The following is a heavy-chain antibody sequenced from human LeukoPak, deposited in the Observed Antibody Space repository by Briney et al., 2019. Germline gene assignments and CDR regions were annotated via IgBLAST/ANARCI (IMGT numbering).Heavy chain of an antibody. CDR3: ARDSGSPVLRFLEGWFDP. V-gene: IGHV4-61*02. Sequence: SQTLSLTCTVSGGSVSSGDYYWSWIRQPAGEGLEWIGRIYTSGSTNYNPSLKSRVTISVDTSKNQSSLKLSSVTAADTAVYYCARDSGSPVLRFLEGWFDPWGQGTLVTVSS. CDR1: GGSVSSGDYY. CDR2: IYTSGST. J-gene: IGHJ5*02. D-gene: IGHD3-3*01.